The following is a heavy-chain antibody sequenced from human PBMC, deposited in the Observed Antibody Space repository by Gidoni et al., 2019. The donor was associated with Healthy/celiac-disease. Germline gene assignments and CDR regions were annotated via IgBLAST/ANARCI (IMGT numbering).Heavy chain of an antibody. CDR3: TTDHADQNDAFDI. J-gene: IGHJ3*02. V-gene: IGHV3-15*01. CDR2: IKSKTDGGTT. D-gene: IGHD2-2*01. CDR1: GFTFSNAW. Sequence: EVQLVESGGGLVKPGGSLRLSCAASGFTFSNAWRSWVRQAPGKGLEWVGRIKSKTDGGTTDYAAPVKGRFTISRDDSKNTLYLQMNSLKTEDTAVYYCTTDHADQNDAFDIWGQGTMVTVSS.